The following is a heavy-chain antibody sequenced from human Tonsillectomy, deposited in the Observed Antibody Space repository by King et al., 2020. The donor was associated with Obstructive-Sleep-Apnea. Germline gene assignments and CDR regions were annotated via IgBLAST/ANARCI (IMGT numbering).Heavy chain of an antibody. V-gene: IGHV3-23*04. CDR2: INRRGTT. J-gene: IGHJ4*02. Sequence: VQLVESGGGLVQPGGSLRLSCAASGFTFTTYAISWVRQAPGKGLEWVSAINRRGTTFYAGSVRGSFTISRDNSKYTVDLQVNSLRAEDTAIYYCAKEGGGSGVYWVDSWGQGTLVTVSS. D-gene: IGHD3-10*01. CDR3: AKEGGGSGVYWVDS. CDR1: GFTFTTYA.